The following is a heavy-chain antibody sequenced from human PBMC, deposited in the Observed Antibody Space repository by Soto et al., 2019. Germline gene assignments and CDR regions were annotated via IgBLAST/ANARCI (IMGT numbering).Heavy chain of an antibody. Sequence: GGSLRLSCAASGFTFSSYWMNWVRQAPGKGLEWVANIKQDGSEKYYVDSVKGRLTISRDNAKNSLYLQMNSLRAEDTAVYYCARAHRIAVAGTSYYYYYGMDVWGQGTTVTVSS. D-gene: IGHD6-19*01. J-gene: IGHJ6*02. V-gene: IGHV3-7*05. CDR2: IKQDGSEK. CDR1: GFTFSSYW. CDR3: ARAHRIAVAGTSYYYYYGMDV.